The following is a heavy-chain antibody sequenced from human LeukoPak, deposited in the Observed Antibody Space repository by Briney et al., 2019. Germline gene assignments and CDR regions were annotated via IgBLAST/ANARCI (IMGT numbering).Heavy chain of an antibody. J-gene: IGHJ5*02. V-gene: IGHV1-8*01. CDR2: TNPNSGNT. CDR3: ARGRGSSSWTGDWFDP. Sequence: GASVKVSCKTSVYTFTNNDINWVRQATGQGLEWMGWTNPNSGNTGYARRFQGRVTMTRNISISTAYMELSSLTSEDTAVYYCARGRGSSSWTGDWFDPWGQGTLVTVSS. CDR1: VYTFTNND. D-gene: IGHD6-13*01.